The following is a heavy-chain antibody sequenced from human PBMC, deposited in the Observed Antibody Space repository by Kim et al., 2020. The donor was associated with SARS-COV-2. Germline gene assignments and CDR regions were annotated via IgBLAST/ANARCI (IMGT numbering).Heavy chain of an antibody. CDR2: ISNSGTTI. J-gene: IGHJ4*02. Sequence: GGSLRLSCAASGFTFSDYYMSWIRQAPGKGLEWVSCISNSGTTIYYADSVKGRFTISRDNAKNSLYLQMNSLRAEDTAIYYCAKESRRIAVSGPGYWGQGTLVTVSS. D-gene: IGHD6-19*01. CDR3: AKESRRIAVSGPGY. CDR1: GFTFSDYY. V-gene: IGHV3-11*01.